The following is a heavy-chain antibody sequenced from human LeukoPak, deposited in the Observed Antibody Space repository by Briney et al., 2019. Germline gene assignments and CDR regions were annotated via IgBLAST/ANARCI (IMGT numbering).Heavy chain of an antibody. J-gene: IGHJ4*02. Sequence: GGSLRLSCAASGFTVSSNYMSWVRQAPGKGLEWVSVIYSGGSTYYADSVKGRFTISRDNSKNTLYLQMNSLRAEDTAVYYCAGGHVDTAMARDYWGQGTLVTVSS. CDR2: IYSGGST. V-gene: IGHV3-66*01. D-gene: IGHD5-18*01. CDR1: GFTVSSNY. CDR3: AGGHVDTAMARDY.